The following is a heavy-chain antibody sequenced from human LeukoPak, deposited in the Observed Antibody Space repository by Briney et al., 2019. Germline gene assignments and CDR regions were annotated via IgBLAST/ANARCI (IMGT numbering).Heavy chain of an antibody. D-gene: IGHD6-19*01. CDR1: GGSFSGYY. J-gene: IGHJ4*02. V-gene: IGHV4-34*01. CDR3: AKYGKSGWSIDN. Sequence: PSETLSLTCAVYGGSFSGYYWSWIRQPPGKGLEWIGEINHSGSTNYNPSLKSRVTISVDTSKNQFSLKLNSVTAADTAVYFCAKYGKSGWSIDNWGQATLVTVSS. CDR2: INHSGST.